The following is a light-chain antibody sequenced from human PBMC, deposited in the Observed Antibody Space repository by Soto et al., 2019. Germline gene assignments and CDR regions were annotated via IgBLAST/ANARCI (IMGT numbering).Light chain of an antibody. CDR3: QQTRAYPST. CDR1: QSISSY. CDR2: AAS. Sequence: DLQMTQSPSSLSASVGDRVTITCRASQSISSYLNWYQQKPGKAPKLLIYAASSLHGGVPSRFSGSGSGTDLTITITSLQAEDCATYYCQQTRAYPSTFGGGTKVDIK. V-gene: IGKV1-39*01. J-gene: IGKJ4*01.